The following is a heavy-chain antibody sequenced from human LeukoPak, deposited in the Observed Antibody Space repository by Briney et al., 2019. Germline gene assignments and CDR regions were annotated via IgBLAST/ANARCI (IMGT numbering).Heavy chain of an antibody. CDR1: GGSISSGGYY. D-gene: IGHD3-22*01. V-gene: IGHV4-31*03. Sequence: PSETLSLTCTVSGGSISSGGYYWSWIRQHPGKGLEWIEYIYYSGSTYYNPSLKSRVTILVDTSKNQFSLKLSSVTAADTAVYYCARDKHYYDSSGYYEEAFDYWGQGTLVTVSS. CDR2: IYYSGST. J-gene: IGHJ4*02. CDR3: ARDKHYYDSSGYYEEAFDY.